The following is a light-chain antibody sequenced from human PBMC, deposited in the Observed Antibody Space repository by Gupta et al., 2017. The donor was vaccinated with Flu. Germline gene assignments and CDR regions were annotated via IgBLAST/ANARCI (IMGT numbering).Light chain of an antibody. J-gene: IGKJ4*01. V-gene: IGKV1-39*01. CDR1: QSISSY. CDR3: QQSYSTPQT. CDR2: VAS. Sequence: DIQMTQSPPSLSASVGDRVTITCRASQSISSYLNWYQQKPGEAPKLLSYVASSLQSGVPSRFSGSGSGTDFTLTISSLQPEDFATYHLQQSYSTPQTFGGGTKVEIK.